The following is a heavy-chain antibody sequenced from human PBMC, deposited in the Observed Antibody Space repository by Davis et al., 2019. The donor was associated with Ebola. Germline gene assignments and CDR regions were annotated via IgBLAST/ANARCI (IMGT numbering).Heavy chain of an antibody. J-gene: IGHJ6*02. V-gene: IGHV5-51*01. CDR3: ARRGGQAAVYYYYGMDV. Sequence: GESLKISCKGSGYTSSNYWIAWVRQTAGKGLEWMGIISPYDSDARYSPSFQGHVTMSVDKSISTAYLQWSSLKASDTAMYYCARRGGQAAVYYYYGMDVWGQGTTVTVSS. CDR1: GYTSSNYW. CDR2: ISPYDSDA. D-gene: IGHD6-13*01.